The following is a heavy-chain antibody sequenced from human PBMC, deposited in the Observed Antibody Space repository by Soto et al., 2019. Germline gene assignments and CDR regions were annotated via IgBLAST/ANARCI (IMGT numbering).Heavy chain of an antibody. CDR3: ARNGGAARANNWFDP. CDR2: IIPILGIA. V-gene: IGHV1-69*02. CDR1: GGTFSSYT. J-gene: IGHJ5*02. D-gene: IGHD6-6*01. Sequence: GASVKVSCKASGGTFSSYTISWVRQAPGQGLEWMGRIIPILGIANYAQKFQGRVTITADKSTSTAYMELSSLRSEDTAVYYCARNGGAARANNWFDPWGQGTLVTVSS.